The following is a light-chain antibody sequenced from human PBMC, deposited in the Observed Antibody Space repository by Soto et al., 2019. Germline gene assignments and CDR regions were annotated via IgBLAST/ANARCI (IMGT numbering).Light chain of an antibody. CDR2: LNRDGSH. CDR1: SGHSSYA. J-gene: IGLJ2*01. CDR3: QTWGTGPHVV. Sequence: QPVLTQSPSASASLGASVKLTCTLSSGHSSYAIAWHQQQPEKGPRYLMKLNRDGSHSKGDGIPDRFSGSSSGAERYLTISSLQSEDGADYYCQTWGTGPHVVFGGGTKVTVL. V-gene: IGLV4-69*01.